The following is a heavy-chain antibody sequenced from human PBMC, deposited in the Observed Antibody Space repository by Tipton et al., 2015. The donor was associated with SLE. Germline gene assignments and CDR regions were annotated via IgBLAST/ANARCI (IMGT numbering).Heavy chain of an antibody. CDR3: ARVVRGSLRFLEWLFFDY. Sequence: GLVKPSETLSLTCAVYGGSFSVYHWTWIRQPPGKGLEWIGEINHSGSTKYNPSLKSRVTISVDTPKNQFSLKLSSVTAADTAVYYCARVVRGSLRFLEWLFFDYWGQGTLVTVSS. D-gene: IGHD3-3*01. CDR2: INHSGST. J-gene: IGHJ4*02. V-gene: IGHV4-34*09. CDR1: GGSFSVYH.